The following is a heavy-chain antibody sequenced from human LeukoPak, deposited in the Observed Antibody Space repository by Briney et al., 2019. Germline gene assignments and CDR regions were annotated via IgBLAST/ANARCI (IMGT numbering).Heavy chain of an antibody. J-gene: IGHJ4*02. V-gene: IGHV3-48*03. CDR1: GFTFSSYE. CDR2: ISSSGSTI. D-gene: IGHD6-6*01. Sequence: GGSLRLSCAASGFTFSSYEMNWVRQAPGKGLEWVSYISSSGSTIYYADSVKGRFTISRDNSKNTLYLQMNSLRAEDTAVYYCARTLIEYSVSSCYFDYWGQGTLVTVSS. CDR3: ARTLIEYSVSSCYFDY.